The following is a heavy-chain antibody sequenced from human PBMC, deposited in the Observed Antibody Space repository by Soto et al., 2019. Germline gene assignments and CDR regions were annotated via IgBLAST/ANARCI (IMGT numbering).Heavy chain of an antibody. CDR2: ISTYNGDT. CDR3: ATTRSYDSHRPFDD. Sequence: QVQVVQSGQEVKKPGASVKVSCTSSGYTFVRYGISWVRQAPGQGLEWMGWISTYNGDTKYEQNWQDRITLPTEASTSTVYMELRCLRSDDTAAYYCATTRSYDSHRPFDDWGQGTPVSVSS. CDR1: GYTFVRYG. D-gene: IGHD3-16*01. V-gene: IGHV1-18*04. J-gene: IGHJ4*02.